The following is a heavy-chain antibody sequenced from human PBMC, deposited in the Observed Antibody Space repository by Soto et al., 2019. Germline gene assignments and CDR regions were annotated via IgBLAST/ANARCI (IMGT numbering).Heavy chain of an antibody. CDR3: ARLYYYDTSGYYYVEDY. CDR1: GYTFNRYA. CDR2: ISAYNGNT. J-gene: IGHJ4*02. Sequence: QVQLVQSGAEVKKPGASVKVSCKASGYTFNRYAIGWVRQAPGQGLEWMGWISAYNGNTNYAQKLQGRVTMTTDTSTSTAYMELRSLRSDDTAVYYCARLYYYDTSGYYYVEDYWGQGTLVTVSS. D-gene: IGHD3-22*01. V-gene: IGHV1-18*01.